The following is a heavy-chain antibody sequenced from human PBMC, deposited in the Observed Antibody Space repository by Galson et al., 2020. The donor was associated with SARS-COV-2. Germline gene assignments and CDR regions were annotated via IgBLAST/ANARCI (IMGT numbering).Heavy chain of an antibody. Sequence: SETLSLTCTVSGASIRSGRYHWSWIRQPAGKGLESLGRIYTSGHTNYNPSLQSRVTISLDTTKNQFSLRRRSVTAADTAVYYCARGEFFEVNDYGMDVWGQGTTVTVSS. CDR2: IYTSGHT. J-gene: IGHJ6*02. CDR1: GASIRSGRYH. CDR3: ARGEFFEVNDYGMDV. V-gene: IGHV4-61*02. D-gene: IGHD3-3*01.